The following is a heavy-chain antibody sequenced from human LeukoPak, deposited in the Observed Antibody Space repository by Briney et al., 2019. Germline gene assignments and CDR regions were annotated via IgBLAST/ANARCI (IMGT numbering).Heavy chain of an antibody. V-gene: IGHV3-30*04. CDR3: AKCWETAMVPDY. Sequence: GGSLRLSCAASGFTFSSYAMHWVRQAPGKGLEWVAVISYDGSNKYYADSVKGRFTISRDNSKNTLYLQMNSLRAEDTAVYYCAKCWETAMVPDYWGQGTLVTVSS. J-gene: IGHJ4*02. CDR1: GFTFSSYA. D-gene: IGHD5-18*01. CDR2: ISYDGSNK.